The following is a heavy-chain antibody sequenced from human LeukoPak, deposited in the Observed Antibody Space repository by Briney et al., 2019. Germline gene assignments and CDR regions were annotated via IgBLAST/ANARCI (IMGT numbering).Heavy chain of an antibody. V-gene: IGHV3-66*02. CDR3: ASTFPYCGDGSCAL. CDR1: GFSVSNYY. J-gene: IGHJ1*01. D-gene: IGHD2-15*01. CDR2: IRDSGET. Sequence: PGGSLRLSCAVSGFSVSNYYMNWVRQAPGKGLEWVSLIRDSGETFFADSVKGRFTLSRDDSKNTVYLQLSSLRVEDTAVYFCASTFPYCGDGSCALGGQGTLVIVSS.